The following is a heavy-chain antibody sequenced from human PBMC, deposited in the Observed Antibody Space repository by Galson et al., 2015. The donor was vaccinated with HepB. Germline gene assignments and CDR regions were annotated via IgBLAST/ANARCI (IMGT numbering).Heavy chain of an antibody. J-gene: IGHJ6*03. D-gene: IGHD5-24*01. Sequence: SVKVSCKASGYTFTSYGISWVRQAPGQGLEWMGWISAYNGNTNYAQKLQGRVTMTTDTSTSTAYMELRSLRSDDTAVYYCARDLHLRRNSSYNRRPQGPHYYMDVWGKGTTVTVSS. CDR2: ISAYNGNT. V-gene: IGHV1-18*01. CDR3: ARDLHLRRNSSYNRRPQGPHYYMDV. CDR1: GYTFTSYG.